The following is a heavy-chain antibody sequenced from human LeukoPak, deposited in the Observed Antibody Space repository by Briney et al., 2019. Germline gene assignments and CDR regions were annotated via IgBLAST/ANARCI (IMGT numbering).Heavy chain of an antibody. CDR3: ARAGLSSGSYLLDP. V-gene: IGHV4-4*03. D-gene: IGHD3-10*01. CDR1: GGSISSSNW. Sequence: PETLSLTCAVSGGSISSSNWWSWVRQPPGKGLEWIGEIYHSGSTNYNPSLKSRVTISVDKSKNQFSLKLGSVTAADTAVYYCARAGLSSGSYLLDPWGQGTLVTVSS. J-gene: IGHJ5*02. CDR2: IYHSGST.